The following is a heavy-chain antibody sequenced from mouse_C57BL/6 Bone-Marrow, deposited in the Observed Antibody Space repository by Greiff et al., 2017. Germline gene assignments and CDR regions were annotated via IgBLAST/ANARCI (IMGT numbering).Heavy chain of an antibody. CDR1: GFTFSDYG. J-gene: IGHJ4*01. CDR2: ISSGSSTI. Sequence: EVQLKESGGGLVKPGGSLKLSCAASGFTFSDYGMHWVRQAPEKGLEWVAYISSGSSTIYYADTVKGRFTISRDNAKNTLFLQMTSLRSEDTAMYYCARGGAMDYWGQGTSVTVSS. V-gene: IGHV5-17*01. CDR3: ARGGAMDY.